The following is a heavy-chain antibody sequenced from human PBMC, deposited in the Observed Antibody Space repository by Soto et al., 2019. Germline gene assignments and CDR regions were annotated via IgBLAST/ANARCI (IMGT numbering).Heavy chain of an antibody. D-gene: IGHD3-3*01. J-gene: IGHJ4*02. Sequence: QVQLVQSGAEVKKPGASVKVSCKASGYTFTSYYMHWVRQAPGQGLEWMGIINPSGGSTSYAQKFKGRVTMTSDTSTSTVYMELSSLRSEDTTVYYCARGAPYYDFGSGYLTMVDYWGQGTLVTVSS. CDR1: GYTFTSYY. V-gene: IGHV1-46*01. CDR3: ARGAPYYDFGSGYLTMVDY. CDR2: INPSGGST.